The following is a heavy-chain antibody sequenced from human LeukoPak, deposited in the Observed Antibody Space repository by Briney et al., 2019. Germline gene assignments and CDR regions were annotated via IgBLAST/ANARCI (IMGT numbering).Heavy chain of an antibody. Sequence: ASVKVSCKASGYTFTSYYTHWVRQAPGQGLEWMGIIDPSGGSTRYPQKFQGRVTMTRDTSTSTVYMELSSLRSEDTAVYYCARGPKLEPLDYWGQGTLVTVSS. CDR1: GYTFTSYY. D-gene: IGHD1-1*01. CDR3: ARGPKLEPLDY. V-gene: IGHV1-46*01. J-gene: IGHJ4*02. CDR2: IDPSGGST.